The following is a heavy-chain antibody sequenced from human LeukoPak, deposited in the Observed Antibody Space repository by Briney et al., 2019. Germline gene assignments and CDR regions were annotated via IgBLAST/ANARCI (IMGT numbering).Heavy chain of an antibody. CDR2: INAGNGNT. CDR1: GYTFTSYA. J-gene: IGHJ4*02. CDR3: ARGDRGYSYGSSFDY. D-gene: IGHD5-18*01. Sequence: ASVKVSCKASGYTFTSYAMHWVRQAPGQRLEWMGWINAGNGNTKYSQKFQGRVTITRDTSASTAYMELSSLRSEDTAVYYCARGDRGYSYGSSFDYWGQGTLVTVSS. V-gene: IGHV1-3*01.